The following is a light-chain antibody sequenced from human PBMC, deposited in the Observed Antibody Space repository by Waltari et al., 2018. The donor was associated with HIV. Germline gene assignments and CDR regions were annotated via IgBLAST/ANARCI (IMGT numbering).Light chain of an antibody. J-gene: IGKJ1*01. CDR1: QNVTDS. CDR3: QQYGGSPRT. CDR2: DAS. Sequence: EIVLTQSPGTLYLSPGERATLSCRASQNVTDSLAWYQQKPGQAPRLFIHDASTRASGVPDRFNGSGSGTEFNLTISRLEPEDFALYYCQQYGGSPRTFGQGTKVGVK. V-gene: IGKV3-20*01.